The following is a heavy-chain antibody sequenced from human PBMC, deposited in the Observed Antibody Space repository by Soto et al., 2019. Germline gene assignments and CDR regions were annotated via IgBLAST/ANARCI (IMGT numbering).Heavy chain of an antibody. D-gene: IGHD3-22*01. CDR1: GFTFSSYA. Sequence: GGSLRLSCAASGFTFSSYAMSWVRQAPGKGLEWVSAISGSGGSTYYADSVKGRFTISRDNSKNTLYLQMNSLRAEDTAVYYCAKDKTYYYGSSGYLDYWGQGTLVTVSS. J-gene: IGHJ4*02. CDR3: AKDKTYYYGSSGYLDY. CDR2: ISGSGGST. V-gene: IGHV3-23*01.